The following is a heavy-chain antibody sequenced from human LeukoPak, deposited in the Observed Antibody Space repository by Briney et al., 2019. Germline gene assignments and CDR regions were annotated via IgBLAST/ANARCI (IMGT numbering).Heavy chain of an antibody. V-gene: IGHV4-34*01. CDR1: GGSFSGYY. J-gene: IGHJ4*02. CDR3: ARTNYYFDY. Sequence: SETLSLTCAVYGGSFSGYYWSWIRQPPGKGLEWIGEINHSGSTNYNPSLKSRVIISVDTSKNQFSLKLSSVTAADTAVYYCARTNYYFDYWGQGTLVTVSS. CDR2: INHSGST. D-gene: IGHD1-1*01.